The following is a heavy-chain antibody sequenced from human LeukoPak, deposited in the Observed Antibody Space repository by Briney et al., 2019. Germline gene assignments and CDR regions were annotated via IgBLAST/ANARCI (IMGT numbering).Heavy chain of an antibody. J-gene: IGHJ5*02. CDR1: GFTFDDYA. Sequence: GGSPRLSCAASGFTFDDYAMHWVRQAPGKGLEWVSGISWNSGSIGYADSVKGRFTISRDNAKNSLYLQMNSLRAEDTALYYCAKDNYDILTGPNNWFDPWGQGTLVTVSS. D-gene: IGHD3-9*01. CDR3: AKDNYDILTGPNNWFDP. CDR2: ISWNSGSI. V-gene: IGHV3-9*01.